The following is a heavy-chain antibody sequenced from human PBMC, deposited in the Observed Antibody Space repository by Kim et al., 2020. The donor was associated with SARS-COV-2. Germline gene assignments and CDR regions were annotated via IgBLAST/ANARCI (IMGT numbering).Heavy chain of an antibody. J-gene: IGHJ6*02. V-gene: IGHV3-21*01. D-gene: IGHD3-9*01. CDR1: GFTFSSYS. CDR2: ISSSSSYI. Sequence: GGSLRLSCAASGFTFSSYSMNWVRQAPGKGLEWVSSISSSSSYIYYADSVKGRFTISRDNAKNSLYLQMNSLRAEDTAVYYCAREGGTVRYFDWLSREPYYYYGMDVWGQGTTVTVSS. CDR3: AREGGTVRYFDWLSREPYYYYGMDV.